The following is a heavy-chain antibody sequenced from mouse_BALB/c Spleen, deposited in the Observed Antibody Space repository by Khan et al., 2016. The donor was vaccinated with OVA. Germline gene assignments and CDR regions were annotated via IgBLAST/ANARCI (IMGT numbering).Heavy chain of an antibody. D-gene: IGHD1-1*02. CDR1: GHTFTAYY. V-gene: IGHV1-84*02. J-gene: IGHJ2*01. Sequence: QVQLQQPGPELVKPGASVKMSCKASGHTFTAYYINWVKQTPGQGLQWIGWIHPGSANTKYNERFKGKATLTVDTSSSTAYMQLSSLTSEDTAVYFCAVVFDYWGHGTTLTVSS. CDR3: AVVFDY. CDR2: IHPGSANT.